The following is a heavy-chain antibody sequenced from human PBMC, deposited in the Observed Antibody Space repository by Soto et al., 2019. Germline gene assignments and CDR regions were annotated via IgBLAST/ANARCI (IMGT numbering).Heavy chain of an antibody. CDR1: GYSFSTYW. D-gene: IGHD5-18*01. CDR3: ATLTPSNHCLSSNCYSVDSLDP. Sequence: GESLKISCQGSGYSFSTYWITWVRQMPGKGLEWMGTIYPGDSDANYSLSFQGHVTISVDKSISTAYLKWSGLKASDSAMYYCATLTPSNHCLSSNCYSVDSLDPWGQGTLVTVSS. J-gene: IGHJ5*02. V-gene: IGHV5-51*01. CDR2: IYPGDSDA.